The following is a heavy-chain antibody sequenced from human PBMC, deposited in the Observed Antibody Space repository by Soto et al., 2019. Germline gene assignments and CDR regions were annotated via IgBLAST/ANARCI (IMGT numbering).Heavy chain of an antibody. CDR2: INPSGGST. CDR1: GYTFTSYY. D-gene: IGHD6-19*01. Sequence: ASVKVSCKASGYTFTSYYMHWVRQAPGQGLEWMGIINPSGGSTSYAQKFQGRVTMTRDTSTSTVYMELSSLRSEDTAVYYCAREYSSGPENPPDAFDIWGQGTMVTVSS. J-gene: IGHJ3*02. CDR3: AREYSSGPENPPDAFDI. V-gene: IGHV1-46*01.